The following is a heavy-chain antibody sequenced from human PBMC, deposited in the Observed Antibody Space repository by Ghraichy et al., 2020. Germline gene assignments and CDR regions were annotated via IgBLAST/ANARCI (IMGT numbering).Heavy chain of an antibody. J-gene: IGHJ6*02. CDR1: GGSFSGYY. CDR3: ARGRRLRIFGVVMGGIYYYYGMDV. Sequence: SETLSLTCAVYGGSFSGYYWSWIRQPPGKGLEWIGEINHSGSTNYNPSLKSRVTISVDTSKNQFSLKLSSVTAADTAVYYCARGRRLRIFGVVMGGIYYYYGMDVWGQGTTVTVSS. CDR2: INHSGST. V-gene: IGHV4-34*01. D-gene: IGHD3-3*01.